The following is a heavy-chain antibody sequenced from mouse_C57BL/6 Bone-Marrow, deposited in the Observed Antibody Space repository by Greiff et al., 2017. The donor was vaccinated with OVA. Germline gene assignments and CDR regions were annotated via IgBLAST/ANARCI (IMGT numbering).Heavy chain of an antibody. V-gene: IGHV14-4*01. J-gene: IGHJ2*01. CDR3: TPYRY. CDR2: IDPENGDT. CDR1: GFNIKDDY. Sequence: VQLQQSGAELVRSGASVKLSCTASGFNIKDDYMHWVKERPEQGLEWIGWIDPENGDTEYASKFQGKATIPADTSSKAVYLHLSSLTSEDTAVYYCTPYRYWGQCTTLTVSS.